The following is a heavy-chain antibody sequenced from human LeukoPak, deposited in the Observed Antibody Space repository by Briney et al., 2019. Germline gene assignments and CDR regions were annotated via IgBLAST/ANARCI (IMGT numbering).Heavy chain of an antibody. V-gene: IGHV4-4*07. CDR2: LFSGGST. CDR3: ARGPRGLPED. J-gene: IGHJ4*02. D-gene: IGHD1-14*01. Sequence: SETLSLTCTDSDASISGYYWTWIRQPAGQGLEWIGRLFSGGSTNYNPSLKSRVSMSLDTSNNQFSLEVNFVSAADTAVYYCARGPRGLPEDWGQGTLVTVSS. CDR1: DASISGYY.